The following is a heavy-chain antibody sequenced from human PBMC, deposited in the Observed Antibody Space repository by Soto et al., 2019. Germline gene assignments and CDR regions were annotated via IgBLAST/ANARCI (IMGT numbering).Heavy chain of an antibody. D-gene: IGHD2-2*03. CDR3: VMLDNDVTPTPPDV. Sequence: QVQLVQSGDEVKKPGASVKVSCKASGYTFVNYGIAWVRQAPGQGLEWMGWISPYTGNTHSATKIQGRLTMTTDTSTSAAYMDLGSLTSDGPAVYDWVMLDNDVTPTPPDVWGQGTTVTVSS. J-gene: IGHJ6*02. CDR2: ISPYTGNT. V-gene: IGHV1-18*01. CDR1: GYTFVNYG.